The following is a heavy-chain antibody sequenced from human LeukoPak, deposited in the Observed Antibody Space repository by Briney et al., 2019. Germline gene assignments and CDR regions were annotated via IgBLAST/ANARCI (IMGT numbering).Heavy chain of an antibody. CDR2: IHNSGST. J-gene: IGHJ4*02. CDR3: ARHLDHGGNSGYFDY. D-gene: IGHD4-23*01. Sequence: SETLSLTCTVSGDSISNYYWSWIVQPPGKGLEWIGYIHNSGSTNYNPSLKSRVTVSVDRSKNQFSLNLSSVTAADTAAYYCARHLDHGGNSGYFDYWGQGTLVTVSS. CDR1: GDSISNYY. V-gene: IGHV4-59*08.